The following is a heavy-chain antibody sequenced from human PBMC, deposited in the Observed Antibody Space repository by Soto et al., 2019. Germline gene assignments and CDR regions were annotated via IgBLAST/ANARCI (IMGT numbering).Heavy chain of an antibody. D-gene: IGHD2-2*01. V-gene: IGHV3-30*18. CDR2: ISYDGSNK. CDR1: GLSFSSYG. J-gene: IGHJ6*02. Sequence: PGRALRLSCAASGLSFSSYGMHWVRQAPGKGLEWVAVISYDGSNKYYADSVKGRFTISRDNSKNTLYLQINSLRAEDTAVYYCAKDENKYQRMGARESDYYYGMDVWGQGTTVTASS. CDR3: AKDENKYQRMGARESDYYYGMDV.